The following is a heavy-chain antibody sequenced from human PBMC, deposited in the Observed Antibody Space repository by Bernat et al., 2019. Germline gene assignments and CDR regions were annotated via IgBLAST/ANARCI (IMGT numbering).Heavy chain of an antibody. CDR3: ARVVKSSWNNDY. CDR1: GGSISSGDYY. J-gene: IGHJ4*02. D-gene: IGHD6-13*01. CDR2: INYSGRT. Sequence: QVQLQESGPGLVKPSQTLSLTCTVSGGSISSGDYYWNWIRQHPGKGLEWIGYINYSGRTYYNPSLKSRVSISVDTSKNQFSLKLSSVTAADTAVYYCARVVKSSWNNDYWGQGTLVIVSS. V-gene: IGHV4-31*03.